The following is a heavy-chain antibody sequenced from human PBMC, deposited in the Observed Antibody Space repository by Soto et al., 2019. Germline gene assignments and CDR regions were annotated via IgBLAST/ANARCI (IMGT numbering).Heavy chain of an antibody. Sequence: PGGSMRLSCAASGFTFSSFEMNWVRQAPGKGLEWVSYISVSGSTIYYADSVKGRFTISRDNAKNSLYLQMNSLRADDTAGYYCARGAYNKYYHGMDGRGQGSTITLSS. CDR3: ARGAYNKYYHGMDG. J-gene: IGHJ6*02. V-gene: IGHV3-48*03. CDR1: GFTFSSFE. D-gene: IGHD1-20*01. CDR2: ISVSGSTI.